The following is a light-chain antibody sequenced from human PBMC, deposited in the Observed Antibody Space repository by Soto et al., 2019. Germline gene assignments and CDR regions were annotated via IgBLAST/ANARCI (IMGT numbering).Light chain of an antibody. CDR3: CSSAPESTYV. Sequence: QSALTQPPSASGSPGQSVTISCTGSSSDVGGYEYVSWYQQHPGKAPKLIIYEVIKRPSGVPDRFSGSKSGNTASLTISGLQADDEADYFCCSSAPESTYVFGTGTQLTVL. J-gene: IGLJ1*01. CDR1: SSDVGGYEY. CDR2: EVI. V-gene: IGLV2-8*01.